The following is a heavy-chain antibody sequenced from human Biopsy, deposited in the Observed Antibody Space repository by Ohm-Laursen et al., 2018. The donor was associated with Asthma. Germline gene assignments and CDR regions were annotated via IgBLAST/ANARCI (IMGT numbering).Heavy chain of an antibody. CDR2: ISPFTGDT. J-gene: IGHJ4*02. D-gene: IGHD5-24*01. CDR1: GYTFRSYG. Sequence: SSVKVSCKASGYTFRSYGVSWVRQAPGQGLEWMGWISPFTGDTHFGQKFQGRVTMTTDTSADTAYMELRSLRSDDTAVYYCARHPYNFGGFDYWGQGSLVLVSS. CDR3: ARHPYNFGGFDY. V-gene: IGHV1-18*04.